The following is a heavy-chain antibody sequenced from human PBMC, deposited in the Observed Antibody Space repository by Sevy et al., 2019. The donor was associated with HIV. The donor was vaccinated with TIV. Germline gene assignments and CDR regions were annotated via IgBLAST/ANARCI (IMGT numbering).Heavy chain of an antibody. J-gene: IGHJ6*02. D-gene: IGHD3-16*01. CDR1: GFTLSDYY. CDR2: ISGSDDSGGDDTI. V-gene: IGHV3-11*01. CDR3: ARDHVKDGKGGDYYYHAMDV. Sequence: GGSLRLSCTASGFTLSDYYMSWIRQAPGKGLQWISYISGSDDSGGDDTIYYADSVKGRFTISRDNAKNPLYLQLSSLRADDTAVYYCARDHVKDGKGGDYYYHAMDVWGRGTTVTVSS.